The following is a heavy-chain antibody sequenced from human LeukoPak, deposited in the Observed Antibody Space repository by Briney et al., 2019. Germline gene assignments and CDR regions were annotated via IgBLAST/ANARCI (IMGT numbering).Heavy chain of an antibody. J-gene: IGHJ6*02. D-gene: IGHD3-10*01. V-gene: IGHV4-61*02. CDR3: ARIHGSGSLYYYYGMDV. CDR2: IYTSGST. Sequence: SQTLSLTCTVSGGSISSGSYYWSWIRQPAGKGLEWIGRIYTSGSTNYNPSLKSRVTISVDTSKNQFSLKLSSVTAADTAVYYCARIHGSGSLYYYYGMDVWGQGTTVTVSS. CDR1: GGSISSGSYY.